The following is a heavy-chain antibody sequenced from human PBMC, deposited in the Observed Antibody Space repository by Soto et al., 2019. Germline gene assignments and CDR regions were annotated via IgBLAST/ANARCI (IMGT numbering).Heavy chain of an antibody. CDR1: GFTFSSYA. CDR3: APAPFSSSWYYYGMDV. CDR2: ISGSGGST. J-gene: IGHJ6*02. D-gene: IGHD6-13*01. Sequence: EVQLLESGGGLVQPGGSLRLSCAASGFTFSSYAMSWVRQAPGKGLEWVSAISGSGGSTYYADSVKGRFTISRDNSKNTLSLRMNSLRAEDTAVYYCAPAPFSSSWYYYGMDVWGPGTTVTVSS. V-gene: IGHV3-23*01.